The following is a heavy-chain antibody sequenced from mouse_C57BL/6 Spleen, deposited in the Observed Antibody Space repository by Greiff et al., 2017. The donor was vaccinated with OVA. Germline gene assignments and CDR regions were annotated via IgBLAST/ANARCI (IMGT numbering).Heavy chain of an antibody. J-gene: IGHJ4*01. Sequence: QVQLKQPGAELVMPGASVKLSRKASGYTFTSYWMHWVKQRPGQGLEWIGEIDPSDSYTNYNQKFKGKSTLTVDKSSSTAYMQLSSLTSEDSAVYYCARSRQRDYAMDYWGQGTSVTVSS. CDR1: GYTFTSYW. CDR3: ARSRQRDYAMDY. D-gene: IGHD6-1*01. V-gene: IGHV1-69*01. CDR2: IDPSDSYT.